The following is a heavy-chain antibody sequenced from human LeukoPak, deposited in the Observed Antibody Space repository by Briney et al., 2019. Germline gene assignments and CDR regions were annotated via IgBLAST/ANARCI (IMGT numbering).Heavy chain of an antibody. J-gene: IGHJ6*02. Sequence: ASVKVSCKASVGTFSSYAISGVRQAPGQGLEWMGRIIPILCIANYAQKFQGRVTITADKSTSTAYMELSSLRSEDTAVYYCAREPLDHGHYDFWSGDYYYGMDVWGQGTTVTVSS. CDR3: AREPLDHGHYDFWSGDYYYGMDV. V-gene: IGHV1-69*04. CDR1: VGTFSSYA. CDR2: IIPILCIA. D-gene: IGHD3-3*01.